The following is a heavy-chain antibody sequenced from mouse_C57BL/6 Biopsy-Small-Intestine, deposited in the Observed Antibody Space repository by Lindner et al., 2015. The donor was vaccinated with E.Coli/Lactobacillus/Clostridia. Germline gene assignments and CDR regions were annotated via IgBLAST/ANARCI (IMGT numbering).Heavy chain of an antibody. CDR3: AREGGSAYDY. CDR2: INPYSGDT. CDR1: GYTFTDYY. Sequence: VQLQESGPVPVKPGASVKMSCKASGYTFTDYYMNWVKQSHGKSLEWIGVINPYSGDTTYNQKFKGKATLTVDKSSSTAYMELNSLTSEDSVVYYCAREGGSAYDYWGQGTTLTVSS. D-gene: IGHD1-1*01. J-gene: IGHJ2*01. V-gene: IGHV1-19*01.